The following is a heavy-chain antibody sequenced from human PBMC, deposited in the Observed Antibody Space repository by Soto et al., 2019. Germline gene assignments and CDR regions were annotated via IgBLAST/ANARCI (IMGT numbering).Heavy chain of an antibody. CDR3: ARDYGGNSGWFDP. J-gene: IGHJ5*02. CDR2: MNPNRGNT. Sequence: QVPLVQSGAEVKKPGASVKVSCKASGYTFSSYDINWVRQAPGQGPEWVGWMNPNRGNTGYAQKFQGRVTMTRDTSISTAYMELSSLRSEGTAIYYCARDYGGNSGWFDPWGQGTLVTVSS. D-gene: IGHD2-21*02. CDR1: GYTFSSYD. V-gene: IGHV1-8*01.